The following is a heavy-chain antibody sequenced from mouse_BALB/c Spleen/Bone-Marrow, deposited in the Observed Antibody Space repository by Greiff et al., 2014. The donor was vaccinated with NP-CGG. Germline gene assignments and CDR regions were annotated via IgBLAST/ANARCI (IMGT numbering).Heavy chain of an antibody. CDR3: ARLGYYGGFAY. CDR2: INPDSSTI. D-gene: IGHD2-3*01. V-gene: IGHV4-1*02. CDR1: GFDFSGFW. J-gene: IGHJ3*01. Sequence: EVNLVESGGGLVQPGGSLKLSCAASGFDFSGFWMGWVRQAPGKGLEWIGEINPDSSTINYTPSLKDRFIISRDNAKNTLYLQMSKVRSEDTALYYWARLGYYGGFAYWGQGTLVTVPA.